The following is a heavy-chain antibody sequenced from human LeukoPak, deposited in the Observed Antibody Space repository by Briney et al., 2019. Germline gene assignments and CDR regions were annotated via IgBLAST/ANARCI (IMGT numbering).Heavy chain of an antibody. CDR3: ARMLRRITIFGVVIPTAFDI. CDR2: IKQDGSEN. CDR1: GFTFSSYW. J-gene: IGHJ3*02. Sequence: GGSLRLSCAASGFTFSSYWMTWVRQAPGKGLEWVANIKQDGSENYYVDSVKGRFTISRDNAKNSLYLQMNSLRAEDTAVYYCARMLRRITIFGVVIPTAFDIWGQGTMVTVSS. V-gene: IGHV3-7*01. D-gene: IGHD3-3*01.